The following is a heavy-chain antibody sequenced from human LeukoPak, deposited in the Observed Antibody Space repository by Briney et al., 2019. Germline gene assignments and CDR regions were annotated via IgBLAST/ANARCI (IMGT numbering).Heavy chain of an antibody. CDR2: INPNSGDT. Sequence: ASVKVSCKASGYTLTGYYMHWVRQAPGQGLEWMGWINPNSGDTNYAQKFQGRVTMTRDTSISTAYMELSRLRSDDTAVYYCAREYYYGSGSSKDSPFDYWGQGTLVTVSS. CDR1: GYTLTGYY. CDR3: AREYYYGSGSSKDSPFDY. V-gene: IGHV1-2*02. J-gene: IGHJ4*02. D-gene: IGHD3-10*01.